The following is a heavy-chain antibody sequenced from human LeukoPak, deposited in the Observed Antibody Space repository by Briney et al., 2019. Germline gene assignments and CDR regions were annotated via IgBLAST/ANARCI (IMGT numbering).Heavy chain of an antibody. D-gene: IGHD3-9*01. V-gene: IGHV5-51*01. Sequence: GESLKISCKGSGYSFTSYWIGWVRQMPGKGLEWMGIIYPGGSDTRYSPSFQGQVTISADKSISTAYLQWSSLKASDTAMYYCARHMGVLTGYYKPAFDYWGQGTLVTVSS. CDR1: GYSFTSYW. CDR2: IYPGGSDT. CDR3: ARHMGVLTGYYKPAFDY. J-gene: IGHJ4*02.